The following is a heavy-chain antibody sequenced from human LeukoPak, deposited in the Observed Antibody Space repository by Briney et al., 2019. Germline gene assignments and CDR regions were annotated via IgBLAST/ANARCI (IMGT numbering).Heavy chain of an antibody. Sequence: ASVKVSCKASGYTFPSYFMHWVRQAPGQGLEWMGIINPTGGSTTYAQKFQGRVTMTRDTSTSTVYMELSSLRSDDTAVYYCARTATRRFDYWGQGTLVTVSS. D-gene: IGHD6-6*01. CDR3: ARTATRRFDY. V-gene: IGHV1-46*01. CDR2: INPTGGST. CDR1: GYTFPSYF. J-gene: IGHJ4*02.